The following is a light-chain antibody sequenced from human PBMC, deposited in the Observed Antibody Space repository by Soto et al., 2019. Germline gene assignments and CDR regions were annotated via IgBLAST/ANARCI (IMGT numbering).Light chain of an antibody. CDR2: AAY. V-gene: IGKV1-16*02. Sequence: DIQMTQSPSSLSASVGDRVTIACRASQGINNYLAWFQQRPGKAPKTLIYAAYTLQPGASPKFSGSGSATDFNLTISGLQPEDFATYYCQQYFNYPLTFGGGTKVEIK. J-gene: IGKJ4*01. CDR1: QGINNY. CDR3: QQYFNYPLT.